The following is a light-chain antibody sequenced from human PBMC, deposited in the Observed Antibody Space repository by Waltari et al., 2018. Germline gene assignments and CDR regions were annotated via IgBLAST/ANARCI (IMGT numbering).Light chain of an antibody. CDR2: DVN. CDR1: TGDVGGYNF. CDR3: SSYTSSATYV. Sequence: QSALTQPASVSGSPGQSITISCTGTTGDVGGYNFVSWDQQHPGIAPNLMIYDVNKRPSGVSNRFFGSKSGNTASLTISGLQAEDEADYYCSSYTSSATYVFGAGTKVTVL. V-gene: IGLV2-14*01. J-gene: IGLJ1*01.